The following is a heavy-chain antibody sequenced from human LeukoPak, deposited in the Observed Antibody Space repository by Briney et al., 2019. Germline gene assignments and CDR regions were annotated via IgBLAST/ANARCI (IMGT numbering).Heavy chain of an antibody. CDR2: INSGGKT. CDR1: GLTVSSNY. Sequence: GGSLRLSCAASGLTVSSNYMNWVRQAPGKGLEWVSAINSGGKTYYADSVKGRSTISRDEFKNTLYLQMNSLRPEDTAMYYCARDASGWAGYFDYWGQGTLITVSS. V-gene: IGHV3-66*01. CDR3: ARDASGWAGYFDY. J-gene: IGHJ4*02. D-gene: IGHD6-19*01.